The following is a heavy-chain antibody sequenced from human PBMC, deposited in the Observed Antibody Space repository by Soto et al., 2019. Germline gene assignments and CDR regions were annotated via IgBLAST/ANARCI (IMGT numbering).Heavy chain of an antibody. CDR2: ISGDGDST. J-gene: IGHJ4*02. CDR1: GFTFSTHA. V-gene: IGHV3-23*01. CDR3: AKDRLRDVVVVSGTFDS. Sequence: EVQLLESGGGFVQPGGSLRVTCETSGFTFSTHAMSWVRQAPGKGLEWVSSISGDGDSTSYADSVKGRFTISRDNSKNTLHLHMNSLTADDTAIYYCAKDRLRDVVVVSGTFDSWGQGALVSVSS. D-gene: IGHD2-21*01.